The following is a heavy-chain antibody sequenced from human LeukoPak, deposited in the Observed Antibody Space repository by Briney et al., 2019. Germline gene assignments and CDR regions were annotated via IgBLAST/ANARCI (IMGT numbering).Heavy chain of an antibody. CDR1: GFTFSSYA. Sequence: GGSLRLSCAASGFTFSSYAMSWVRQAPGKGLEWVSAISGSGGSSYYADSVKGRFTISRDNSKNTLYLQMNSLRAEDTAVYYCAKPTGQWELLNGWGQGTLVTVSS. CDR3: AKPTGQWELLNG. V-gene: IGHV3-23*01. J-gene: IGHJ4*02. CDR2: ISGSGGSS. D-gene: IGHD1-26*01.